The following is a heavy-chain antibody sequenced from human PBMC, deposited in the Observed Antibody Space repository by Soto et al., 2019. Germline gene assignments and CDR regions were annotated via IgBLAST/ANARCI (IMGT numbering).Heavy chain of an antibody. CDR1: GFTFSSYG. D-gene: IGHD3-9*01. Sequence: QVQLVESGGGVVQPGRSLRLSCAASGFTFSSYGMHWVRQAPGKGLEWVAVIWYDGSNKYYADSVKGRFTISRDNSKNPLYLQMNSLRAEDTAVYYCASAAVYWYYDILTGGTWFDPWGRGTLVTVSS. J-gene: IGHJ5*02. CDR2: IWYDGSNK. V-gene: IGHV3-33*01. CDR3: ASAAVYWYYDILTGGTWFDP.